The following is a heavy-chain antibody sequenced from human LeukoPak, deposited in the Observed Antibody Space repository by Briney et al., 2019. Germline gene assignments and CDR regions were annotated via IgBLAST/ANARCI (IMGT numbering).Heavy chain of an antibody. CDR3: ARAHRIAAASGYAFDI. J-gene: IGHJ3*02. D-gene: IGHD6-13*01. CDR1: GYTFTSYG. CDR2: ISAYNGNT. V-gene: IGHV1-18*01. Sequence: EASVKVSCKASGYTFTSYGISWVRQAPGQGLEGMRWISAYNGNTNYAQKLQGRVTMTTDTSTSTAYMELRSLRSADTAVYYCARAHRIAAASGYAFDIWGQGTMVTVSS.